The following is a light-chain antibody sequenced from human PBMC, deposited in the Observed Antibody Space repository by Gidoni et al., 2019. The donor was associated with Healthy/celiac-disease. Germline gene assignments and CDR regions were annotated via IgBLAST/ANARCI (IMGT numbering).Light chain of an antibody. Sequence: DIVMTQSPDSLAVSLGERATINCKSSQSVLYSSNNKNYLAWYQQKPGQPPKLLIYWASTRESGVPDRFSGSGSGTYFTLTISSLQAEDVAVYYCHKYYSGYTFGQGTKLEIK. J-gene: IGKJ2*01. CDR1: QSVLYSSNNKNY. V-gene: IGKV4-1*01. CDR3: HKYYSGYT. CDR2: WAS.